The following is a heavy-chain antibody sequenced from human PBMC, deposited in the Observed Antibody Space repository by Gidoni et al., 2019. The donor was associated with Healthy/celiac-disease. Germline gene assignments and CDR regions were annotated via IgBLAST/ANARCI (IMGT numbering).Heavy chain of an antibody. CDR2: ISSSGSTI. D-gene: IGHD4-4*01. CDR3: ARPRLQYYYYYGMDV. CDR1: VFTFRDYD. Sequence: QVQLVASGGGLVTPGGSLTLSCLPSVFTFRDYDMSWRRQAPGKGLQWVSYISSSGSTIYYADSVKGRFTISRDNAKNSLYLQMNSLRAEDTAVYYCARPRLQYYYYYGMDVWGQGTTVTVSS. V-gene: IGHV3-11*01. J-gene: IGHJ6*02.